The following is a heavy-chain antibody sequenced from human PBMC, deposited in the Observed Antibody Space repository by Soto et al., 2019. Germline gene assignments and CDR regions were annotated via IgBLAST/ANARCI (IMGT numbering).Heavy chain of an antibody. D-gene: IGHD3-22*01. Sequence: AAVKVSCKASGYTFTSYGISWVRQAPGQGLEWMVWISAYNGNTNYAQKLQGRVTMTTDTSTSTAYMELRSLRSDDTAVYYCASYSYDSSGSYFDYWGQGTLVTVSS. CDR2: ISAYNGNT. CDR1: GYTFTSYG. CDR3: ASYSYDSSGSYFDY. J-gene: IGHJ4*02. V-gene: IGHV1-18*04.